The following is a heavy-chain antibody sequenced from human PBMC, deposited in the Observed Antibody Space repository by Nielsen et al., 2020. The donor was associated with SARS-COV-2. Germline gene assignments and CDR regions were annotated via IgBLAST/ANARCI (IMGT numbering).Heavy chain of an antibody. CDR1: GYLFSSYG. CDR2: ISGDHGKT. V-gene: IGHV1-18*01. Sequence: ASVKVSCKASGYLFSSYGISWVRQAPGQGLEWMGWISGDHGKTQYAQNFKGRVSLTTDTTDTSTTTTYLEMESLRFDDTAVYYCVRSLVRRPIGGHLWGQGTMVTVSS. J-gene: IGHJ3*01. D-gene: IGHD6-6*01. CDR3: VRSLVRRPIGGHL.